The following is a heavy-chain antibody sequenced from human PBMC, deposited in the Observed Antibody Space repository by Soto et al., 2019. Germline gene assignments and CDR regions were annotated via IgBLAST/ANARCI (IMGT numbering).Heavy chain of an antibody. CDR2: ISSSGSTI. Sequence: GGSLRLSCAASGFTFSDYYMSWIRQAPGKGLEWVSYISSSGSTIYYADSVKGRFTISRDNAKNSLYLQMNSLRAEDTAVYYCARDPSYDILTGYSYGIRDIWGQGTMVTVSS. CDR3: ARDPSYDILTGYSYGIRDI. J-gene: IGHJ3*02. CDR1: GFTFSDYY. D-gene: IGHD3-9*01. V-gene: IGHV3-11*01.